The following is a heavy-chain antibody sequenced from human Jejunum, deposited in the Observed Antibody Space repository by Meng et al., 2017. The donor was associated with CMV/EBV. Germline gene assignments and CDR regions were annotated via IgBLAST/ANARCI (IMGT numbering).Heavy chain of an antibody. Sequence: SGPGLVKPSPHLSPPFTVSGGSMNSSYWTWIRQPAGTGLDWIRHIYSSGITNYTPSLKSRVIMSLDTSKYQFSLKLSSVTAADTAISYCARDVQTSLFRSTLGMGWFDPWGQGTLVTVSS. D-gene: IGHD3-3*01. CDR2: IYSSGIT. CDR1: GGSMNSSY. J-gene: IGHJ5*02. V-gene: IGHV4-4*07. CDR3: ARDVQTSLFRSTLGMGWFDP.